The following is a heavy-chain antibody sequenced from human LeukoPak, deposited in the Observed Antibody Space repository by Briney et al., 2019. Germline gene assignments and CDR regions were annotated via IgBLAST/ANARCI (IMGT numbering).Heavy chain of an antibody. V-gene: IGHV3-53*01. CDR2: IYSGGST. D-gene: IGHD6-19*01. CDR3: GRKQWLYYFDY. J-gene: IGHJ4*02. Sequence: GGSLRLSCAASGFTVSSNYMSWVRQAPGKGLEWVSVIYSGGSTYYADSVKGRFTISRDNSKNTLYLQMNSLRAEDTAVYYCGRKQWLYYFDYWGQGTLVTVSS. CDR1: GFTVSSNY.